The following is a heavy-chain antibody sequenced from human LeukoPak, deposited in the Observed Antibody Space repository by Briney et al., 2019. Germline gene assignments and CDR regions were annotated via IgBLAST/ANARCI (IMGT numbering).Heavy chain of an antibody. CDR3: ARVRTENYYGMDV. J-gene: IGHJ6*02. CDR2: IKQDASEI. D-gene: IGHD3/OR15-3a*01. Sequence: GGSLRLSCAASGFTFSSYAMSWVRQAPGKGLEWVTNIKQDASEIYYVDSVNGRFTISRDNAKNSLYLQMNSLRVEDTAVYYCARVRTENYYGMDVWGQGTTVTVSS. CDR1: GFTFSSYA. V-gene: IGHV3-7*04.